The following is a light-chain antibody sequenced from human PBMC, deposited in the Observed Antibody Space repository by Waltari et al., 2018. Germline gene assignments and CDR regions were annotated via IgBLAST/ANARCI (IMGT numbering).Light chain of an antibody. CDR2: DAS. Sequence: DIQMTQSPSTLSASVGDRVTITSRASQPITTWMAWYQQTPGQAPHLLIYDASRLEFGVPTGFSGSGSGTEFTLTISSLRPDDFATYYCQQYSSFWTFGQGTKVEIK. CDR1: QPITTW. CDR3: QQYSSFWT. J-gene: IGKJ1*01. V-gene: IGKV1-5*01.